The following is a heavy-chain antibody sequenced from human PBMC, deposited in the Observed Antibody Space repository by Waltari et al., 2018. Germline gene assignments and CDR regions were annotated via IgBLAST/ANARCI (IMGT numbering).Heavy chain of an antibody. J-gene: IGHJ4*02. CDR2: INHNGRT. CDR1: VGYLRDYY. CDR3: VRQAPDFDY. V-gene: IGHV4-34*01. Sequence: VHLQQWGAGLLKSSETLSLTCAGYVGYLRDYYWSWIRRPPGKGLEWIGEINHNGRTNYKPSLKSRVTILVDASKNQFSLRLSSVTDADTAVYYCVRQAPDFDYWGQGTLVTVSS.